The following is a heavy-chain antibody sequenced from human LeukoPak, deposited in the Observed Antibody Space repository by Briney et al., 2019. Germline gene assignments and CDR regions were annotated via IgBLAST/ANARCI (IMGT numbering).Heavy chain of an antibody. CDR3: ARESGAFSPFGF. J-gene: IGHJ4*02. CDR2: VHLSGAS. V-gene: IGHV4-4*02. CDR1: GGSILTTNW. Sequence: SGTLSLTCAVSGGSILTTNWWSWVRQPPGKGLEWIGEVHLSGASNYNPSLKSRVSMSIDKSRNQLSLVLTSVTAADTAIYYCARESGAFSPFGFWGQGTLVTVSS. D-gene: IGHD1-26*01.